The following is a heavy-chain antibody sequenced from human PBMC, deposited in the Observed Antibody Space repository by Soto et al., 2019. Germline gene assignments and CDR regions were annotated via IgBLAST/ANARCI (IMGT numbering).Heavy chain of an antibody. V-gene: IGHV3-30*18. CDR3: AKDPAVPGEYDYSNYFDY. D-gene: IGHD4-4*01. Sequence: QVQLVESGGGVVQPGRSLSLSCAASGFTFSSYGMHWVRQAPGTGLEWVAVISYDGSNKYYADSVKGRFTISRDNSKNTLYLQMNSLRAEDTAVYYCAKDPAVPGEYDYSNYFDYWGQGTLVTVSA. J-gene: IGHJ4*02. CDR2: ISYDGSNK. CDR1: GFTFSSYG.